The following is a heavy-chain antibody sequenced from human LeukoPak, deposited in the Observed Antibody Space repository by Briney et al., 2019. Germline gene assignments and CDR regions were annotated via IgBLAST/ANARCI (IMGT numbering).Heavy chain of an antibody. J-gene: IGHJ6*02. CDR3: ARGSSPKSLSYYGMDV. V-gene: IGHV4-4*02. Sequence: SETLSLTCAVSGGSISSSNWWSWVRQPPGKGLEWIGEIYHSGSTYYNPSLKSRVTISVDRSKNQFSLKLSSVTAADTAVYYCARGSSPKSLSYYGMDVWGQGTTVTVSS. CDR2: IYHSGST. CDR1: GGSISSSNW.